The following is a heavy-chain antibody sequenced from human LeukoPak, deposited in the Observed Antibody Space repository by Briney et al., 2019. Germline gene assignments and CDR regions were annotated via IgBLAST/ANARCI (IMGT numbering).Heavy chain of an antibody. CDR2: IYTSGNT. V-gene: IGHV4-61*02. J-gene: IGHJ5*02. CDR3: AMAARPLRVWFDP. CDR1: GGSISSGSYY. Sequence: SQTLSFTCTVSGGSISSGSYYWSWIRQPAGKGMEWIGRIYTSGNTNYKPSLKSRVTISVDTSKNQFSLKLSSVTAADTAVYYCAMAARPLRVWFDPWGQGTLVTVSS. D-gene: IGHD6-6*01.